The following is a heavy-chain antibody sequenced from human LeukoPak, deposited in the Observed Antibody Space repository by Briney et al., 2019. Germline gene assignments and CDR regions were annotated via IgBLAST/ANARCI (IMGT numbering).Heavy chain of an antibody. CDR2: ISGDGGST. CDR1: GFTFDDYA. Sequence: PGGTLRLSCAASGFTFDDYAMHWVRQAPGKGLEWVSLISGDGGSTYYADSVKGRFTISRDNSKNSLYLQMNSLRTEDTALYYCAKDIRWRIVVVVAASHYYYMDVWGRETTVIVSS. J-gene: IGHJ6*03. D-gene: IGHD2-15*01. V-gene: IGHV3-43*02. CDR3: AKDIRWRIVVVVAASHYYYMDV.